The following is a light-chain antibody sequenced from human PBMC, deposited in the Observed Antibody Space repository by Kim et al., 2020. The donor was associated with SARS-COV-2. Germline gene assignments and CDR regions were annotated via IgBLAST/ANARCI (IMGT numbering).Light chain of an antibody. J-gene: IGLJ2*01. Sequence: GRSITVACAGTSSDVGGYNYVSWYQQHPGRAPKLMIYDVTDRPSGVSDRFSGSKSGKTASLSISGLQAEDEADYYCSSYTATNTLIFGGGTQLTVL. CDR1: SSDVGGYNY. CDR3: SSYTATNTLI. V-gene: IGLV2-14*03. CDR2: DVT.